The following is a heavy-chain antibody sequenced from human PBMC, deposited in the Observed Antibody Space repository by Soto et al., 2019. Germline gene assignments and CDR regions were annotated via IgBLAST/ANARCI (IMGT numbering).Heavy chain of an antibody. V-gene: IGHV1-69*02. J-gene: IGHJ4*02. CDR1: GDTFNFYS. CDR2: VNPIVGMS. Sequence: QVQLVQSGAEVKRPGSSVKVSCKASGDTFNFYSINWVRQAPGLGLEWMGRVNPIVGMSNYAPKFQGRVTMPADKSTTTAYMELSSLRSEDTAIYYCASSYGSGFRAFDYWGQGALVTVSS. CDR3: ASSYGSGFRAFDY. D-gene: IGHD3-10*01.